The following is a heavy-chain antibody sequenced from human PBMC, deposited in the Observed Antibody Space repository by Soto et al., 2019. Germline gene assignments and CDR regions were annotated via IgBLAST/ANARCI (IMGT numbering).Heavy chain of an antibody. CDR2: INPSGGST. Sequence: QVQLVQSGAEVKKPGASVKVSCKASGYTFTSYYMHWVRQAPGQGLEWMGIINPSGGSTSYAQKFQGRVTMARDTSTSTVYMGLSSLRSEDTAVYYCARGGSGSGGLYYYGMDVWGQGTTVTVSS. D-gene: IGHD3-10*01. J-gene: IGHJ6*02. CDR1: GYTFTSYY. CDR3: ARGGSGSGGLYYYGMDV. V-gene: IGHV1-46*01.